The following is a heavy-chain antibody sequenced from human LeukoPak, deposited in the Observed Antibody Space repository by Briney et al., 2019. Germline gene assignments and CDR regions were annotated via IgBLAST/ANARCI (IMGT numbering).Heavy chain of an antibody. J-gene: IGHJ4*02. CDR2: INPNSGGT. CDR1: GYTFTGYY. V-gene: IGHV1-2*02. CDR3: ARVGGSYYYFDY. Sequence: ASVKVSCKASGYTFTGYYMHWARQAPGQGLEWMGWINPNSGGTNYAQKFQGRVTMTRDTSISTAYMELSRLRSDDTAVYYCARVGGSYYYFDYWGQGTLVTVSS. D-gene: IGHD1-26*01.